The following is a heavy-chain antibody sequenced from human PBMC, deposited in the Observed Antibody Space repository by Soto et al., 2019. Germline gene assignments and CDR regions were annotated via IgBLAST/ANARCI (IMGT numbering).Heavy chain of an antibody. CDR1: RGSISTYY. CDR3: ARHATRSYDY. CDR2: IYYNLNT. Sequence: SETLSLTCTVSRGSISTYYWIWIRQPPVNGLEFIGYIYYNLNTNYNPSLKSRFTISLYTSKNQFTLNLNSFTAADTAVYYCARHATRSYDYWGQGTLVTVSS. J-gene: IGHJ4*02. V-gene: IGHV4-59*08.